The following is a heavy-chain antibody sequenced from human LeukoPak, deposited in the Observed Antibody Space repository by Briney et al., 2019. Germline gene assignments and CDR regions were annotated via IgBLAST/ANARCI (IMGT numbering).Heavy chain of an antibody. D-gene: IGHD3-22*01. J-gene: IGHJ4*02. CDR2: IYYSGST. Sequence: SETLSLTCTVSGGSISSSTYYWGWIRQPPGKGLEWIGTIYYSGSTYYNPSLKSRVTVSVDTSKNQFSLKLSSVTAADTAVYYCARDLSYYDSSGYYYPFDYWGQGTLVTVSS. V-gene: IGHV4-39*07. CDR1: GGSISSSTYY. CDR3: ARDLSYYDSSGYYYPFDY.